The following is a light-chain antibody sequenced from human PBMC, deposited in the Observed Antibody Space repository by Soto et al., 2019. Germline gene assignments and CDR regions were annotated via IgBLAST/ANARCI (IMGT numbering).Light chain of an antibody. CDR1: QTIINY. J-gene: IGKJ4*01. V-gene: IGKV1-39*01. Sequence: DIQMTQSPSSLSASVGDRVTITCRASQTIINYLNWYQHQPGKAPRILIYATSNLESGVSSRFSGSGSGTDFTLTISSLQPEDCATYYCQQSYSDPLTFGGGTKVDIK. CDR2: ATS. CDR3: QQSYSDPLT.